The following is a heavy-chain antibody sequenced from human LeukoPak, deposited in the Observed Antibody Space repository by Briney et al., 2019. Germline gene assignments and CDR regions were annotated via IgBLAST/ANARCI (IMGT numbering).Heavy chain of an antibody. J-gene: IGHJ3*02. Sequence: PGGSLRLSCAASGFTFSSYAMSWVRQAPGKGLEWVSAISGSGGSTYYADSVKGRFTIPRDNSKNTLYLQMNSLRAEDTAVYYCAKVGFLEWLSDAFDIWGQGTMVTVSS. CDR1: GFTFSSYA. CDR2: ISGSGGST. D-gene: IGHD3-3*01. CDR3: AKVGFLEWLSDAFDI. V-gene: IGHV3-23*01.